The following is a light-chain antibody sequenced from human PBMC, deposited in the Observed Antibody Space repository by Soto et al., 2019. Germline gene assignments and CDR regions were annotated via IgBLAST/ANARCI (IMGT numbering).Light chain of an antibody. CDR1: QSVSSN. J-gene: IGKJ1*01. CDR3: QQYNNWPPWT. CDR2: GAS. V-gene: IGKV3-15*01. Sequence: EIVLTQSPGTLSLSPGEIATLSCSASQSVSSNLACYQQKPGQAPRLLIYGASTRATGIPARFSGSGSGTEFTLTISSLQSEDFAVYYCQQYNNWPPWTFGQGTKVDIK.